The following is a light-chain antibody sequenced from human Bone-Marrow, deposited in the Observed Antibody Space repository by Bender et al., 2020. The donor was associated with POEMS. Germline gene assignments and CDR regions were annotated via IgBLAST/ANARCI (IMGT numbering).Light chain of an antibody. J-gene: IGLJ3*02. Sequence: QSVLTQPPSASGTPGQRVTISCSGSSSKFGSYPVNWYQQLPGAAPKLVIFNNSTRPSGVPDRFSGSNSGTSASLAISGFRSDDEADFYCATWDDSLNGWVFGGGTKLTVL. V-gene: IGLV1-44*01. CDR3: ATWDDSLNGWV. CDR2: NNS. CDR1: SSKFGSYP.